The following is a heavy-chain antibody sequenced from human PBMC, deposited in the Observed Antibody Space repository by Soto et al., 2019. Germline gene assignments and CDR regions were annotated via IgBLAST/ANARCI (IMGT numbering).Heavy chain of an antibody. Sequence: EVQLVESGGGLVQPGRSLRLSCAASGFTFDDYAMHWVRQAPGKGLEGVSGISWNSGSIGYADSVKGRFTISRDNAKNSLYLQMNSLRAEDTALYYCAKDIGVGYSGYDSTFDYWGQGTLVTVSS. CDR3: AKDIGVGYSGYDSTFDY. CDR2: ISWNSGSI. J-gene: IGHJ4*02. D-gene: IGHD5-12*01. V-gene: IGHV3-9*01. CDR1: GFTFDDYA.